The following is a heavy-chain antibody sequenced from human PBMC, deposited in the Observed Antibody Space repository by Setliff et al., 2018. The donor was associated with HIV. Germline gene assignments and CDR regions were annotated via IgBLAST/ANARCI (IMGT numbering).Heavy chain of an antibody. CDR3: GGDPSNLWRSFQF. CDR1: GLSFRDYA. Sequence: GGSLRLSCSPSGLSFRDYAISWFRQAPGRGLEWIAVIRSKTYGGTPEYAATVRGRFTISRDDSKTIAYLQMKSLKIDDTGVYYCGGDPSNLWRSFQFWGQGALVTVSS. V-gene: IGHV3-49*03. D-gene: IGHD4-4*01. J-gene: IGHJ1*01. CDR2: IRSKTYGGTP.